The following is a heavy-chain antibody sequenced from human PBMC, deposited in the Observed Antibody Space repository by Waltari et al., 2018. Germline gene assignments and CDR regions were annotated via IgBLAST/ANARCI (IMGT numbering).Heavy chain of an antibody. D-gene: IGHD3-3*01. CDR3: AKGDFWSGQAHDAFDI. CDR2: IRYDGSNK. J-gene: IGHJ3*02. Sequence: QVQLVESGGGVVEPGGSLRLSCAASGFTFSSYGIHWVRQAPGKGLEWVAFIRYDGSNKYYADSVKGRFTISRDNSKNTLYLQMNSLRAEDTAVYYCAKGDFWSGQAHDAFDIWGQGTMVPSLQ. CDR1: GFTFSSYG. V-gene: IGHV3-30*02.